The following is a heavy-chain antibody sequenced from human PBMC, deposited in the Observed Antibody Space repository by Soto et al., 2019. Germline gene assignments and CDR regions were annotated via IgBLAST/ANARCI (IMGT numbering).Heavy chain of an antibody. Sequence: GGSLRLSCAASGFTFSSYAMHWVRQAPGKGLEWVAVISYDGSNKYYADSVKGRFTISRDNSKNTLYLQMNSLRAEDTAVYYCARDQSVRITRIVVVITYYFDYWGQGTLVTVSS. J-gene: IGHJ4*02. V-gene: IGHV3-30-3*01. CDR3: ARDQSVRITRIVVVITYYFDY. D-gene: IGHD3-22*01. CDR1: GFTFSSYA. CDR2: ISYDGSNK.